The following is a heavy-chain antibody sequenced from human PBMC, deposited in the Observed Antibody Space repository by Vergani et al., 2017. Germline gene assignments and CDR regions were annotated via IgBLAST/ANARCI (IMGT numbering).Heavy chain of an antibody. CDR3: AKPTEWGMTTVTTTFDY. V-gene: IGHV4-31*03. CDR2: IYYDGST. Sequence: QVQLQESGPGLVKPSQTLSLTCTVSGGSISSGGYYWSWIRQHPGKGLEWIGYIYYDGSTYYKPSLKSRVTISVDTSKNQFSLKVTSVTAADTAVYYCAKPTEWGMTTVTTTFDYWGQGTLVTVSS. CDR1: GGSISSGGYY. J-gene: IGHJ4*02. D-gene: IGHD4-17*01.